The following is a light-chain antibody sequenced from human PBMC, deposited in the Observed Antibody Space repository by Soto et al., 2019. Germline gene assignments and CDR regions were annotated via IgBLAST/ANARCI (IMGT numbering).Light chain of an antibody. CDR3: SSYTSSSTRLYV. V-gene: IGLV2-14*01. CDR1: SSDVGGYTY. J-gene: IGLJ1*01. CDR2: DVS. Sequence: QSVLTQPASVSGSPGQSITISCTGTSSDVGGYTYVSWYQQHPGKAPKLMIYDVSNRPSGVSNRFSGSKSGNTASLTSSRLQAGDEAAYYCSSYTSSSTRLYVFGTGTKLTLL.